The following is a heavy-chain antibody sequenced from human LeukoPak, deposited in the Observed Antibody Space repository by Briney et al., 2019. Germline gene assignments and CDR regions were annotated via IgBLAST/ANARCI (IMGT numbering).Heavy chain of an antibody. CDR3: ARDNPGYYDSSGFDY. J-gene: IGHJ4*02. CDR2: IYYSGST. CDR1: GGSISSYY. D-gene: IGHD3-22*01. Sequence: PSETLSLTCTVSGGSISSYYWSWIRQPPGEGLEWIGYIYYSGSTNYNPSLKSRVTISVDTSKNQFSLKLSSVTAADTAVYYCARDNPGYYDSSGFDYWGQGTLVTVSS. V-gene: IGHV4-59*01.